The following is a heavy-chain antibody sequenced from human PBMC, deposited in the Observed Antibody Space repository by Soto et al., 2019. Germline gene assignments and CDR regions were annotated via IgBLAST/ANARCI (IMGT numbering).Heavy chain of an antibody. CDR3: ATSSDLLLWFGEPLGGMDV. D-gene: IGHD3-10*01. CDR1: GYSFTSYW. Sequence: PGESLKISCKGSGYSFTSYWISWVRQMPGKGLEWMGRIDPSDSYTNYSPSFQGHVTISADKSISTAYLQWSSLKASDTAMYYCATSSDLLLWFGEPLGGMDVWGQGTTVTVSS. J-gene: IGHJ6*02. CDR2: IDPSDSYT. V-gene: IGHV5-10-1*01.